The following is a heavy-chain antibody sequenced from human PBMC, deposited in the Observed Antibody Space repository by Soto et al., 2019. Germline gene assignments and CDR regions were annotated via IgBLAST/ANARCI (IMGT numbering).Heavy chain of an antibody. Sequence: ASVKVSCKASGYTFATYVMHWVRQAPGQSLEWMGWINAGKGNIFYSQKFQDGVIITRDTSASTAYMQLSSLGSGDTAMYYCARAAYGGSLDYWGQGTLVTVSS. CDR1: GYTFATYV. J-gene: IGHJ4*02. V-gene: IGHV1-3*01. CDR3: ARAAYGGSLDY. CDR2: INAGKGNI. D-gene: IGHD4-17*01.